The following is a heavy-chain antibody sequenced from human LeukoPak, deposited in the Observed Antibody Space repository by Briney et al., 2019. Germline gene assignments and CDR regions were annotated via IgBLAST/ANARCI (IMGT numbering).Heavy chain of an antibody. V-gene: IGHV4-59*08. CDR3: ARHLWLRLMGDFDY. D-gene: IGHD5-12*01. Sequence: SETLSLTCTVSGGSISSYYWSWIRQPPGKGPEWIGYIYYSGSTNYNPSLKSRVTISVDTSKNQFSLKLSSVTAADTAVYYCARHLWLRLMGDFDYWGQGTLVTVSS. CDR2: IYYSGST. CDR1: GGSISSYY. J-gene: IGHJ4*02.